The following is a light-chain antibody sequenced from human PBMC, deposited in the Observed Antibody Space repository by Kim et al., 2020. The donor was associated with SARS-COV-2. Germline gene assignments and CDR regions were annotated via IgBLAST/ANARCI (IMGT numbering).Light chain of an antibody. V-gene: IGKV1-12*01. CDR3: QQANKFPLT. CDR2: PAS. Sequence: DIQMTQSPSSVSASVGDRVTITCRASQGINRLLAWYQQKPGKAPKLLIFPASSLASGVSSRFSGSGSETDFPLTISSLQPEDFATYFCQQANKFPLTFGGGAKVDIK. CDR1: QGINRL. J-gene: IGKJ4*01.